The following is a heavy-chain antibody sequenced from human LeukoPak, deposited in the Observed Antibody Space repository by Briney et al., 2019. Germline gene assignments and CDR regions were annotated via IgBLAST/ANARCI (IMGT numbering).Heavy chain of an antibody. CDR1: GYSFTSYW. Sequence: GESLKISCKGSGYSFTSYWIGWVRQMPGKGLEWMGIIYPGDSDTRYSPSFQGQDTISADKSISTAYLQWSSLKASDTAMYYCARRYCSGGSCYLHDGWFDPWGQGTLVTVSS. CDR3: ARRYCSGGSCYLHDGWFDP. J-gene: IGHJ5*02. V-gene: IGHV5-51*01. CDR2: IYPGDSDT. D-gene: IGHD2-15*01.